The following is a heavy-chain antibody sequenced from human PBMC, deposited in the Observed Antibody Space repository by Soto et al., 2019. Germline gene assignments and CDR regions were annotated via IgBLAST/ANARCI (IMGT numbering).Heavy chain of an antibody. CDR1: GGTISSYY. D-gene: IGHD3-3*01. Sequence: SETLSLTCIVSGGTISSYYWSWIRQPAGKGLEWIGRIYSSGNTKYNPSLQSRVTMSLDTSNNQFSLRLTSVTAADTAVYYCARGQRFSDWFDPWGQGTLVTVSS. CDR2: IYSSGNT. CDR3: ARGQRFSDWFDP. V-gene: IGHV4-4*07. J-gene: IGHJ5*02.